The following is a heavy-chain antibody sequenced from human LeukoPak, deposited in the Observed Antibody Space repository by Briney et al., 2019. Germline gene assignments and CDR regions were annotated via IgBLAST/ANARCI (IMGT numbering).Heavy chain of an antibody. CDR1: GGILSSKSAA. Sequence: SRTLSLTCAISGGILSSKSAAWQWLTQSPARGREGLGRTYSRYKWLNDYAVSVKNRITINPDKSKNQFSLHLSSVNPDDTAVYYCARGTGSLDYWGQGTLVTVSS. J-gene: IGHJ4*02. D-gene: IGHD1-26*01. CDR2: TYSRYKWLN. CDR3: ARGTGSLDY. V-gene: IGHV6-1*01.